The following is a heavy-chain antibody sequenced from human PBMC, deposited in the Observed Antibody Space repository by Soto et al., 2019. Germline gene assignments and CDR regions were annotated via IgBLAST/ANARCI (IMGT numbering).Heavy chain of an antibody. D-gene: IGHD2-15*01. CDR1: GFTFSSYA. CDR2: ISGSSSSI. V-gene: IGHV3-48*01. CDR3: ARDRGSVY. J-gene: IGHJ4*02. Sequence: WGSLRLSCAASGFTFSSYAMSWVRQAPGKGLEWVSDISGSSSSIYYADSVKGRFTISRDNAKNSLYLQMNSLRAEDTAVYYCARDRGSVYWGQGTLVTVSS.